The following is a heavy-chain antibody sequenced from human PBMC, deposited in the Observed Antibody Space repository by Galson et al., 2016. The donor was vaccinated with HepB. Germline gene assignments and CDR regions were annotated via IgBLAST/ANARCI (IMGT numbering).Heavy chain of an antibody. J-gene: IGHJ6*02. CDR1: GFSFSNFG. CDR3: AKDSYYDILTGPTYYYYGMDV. CDR2: ISYDGSNK. Sequence: SLRLSCAASGFSFSNFGMHWVRQAPGKGLEWVAIISYDGSNKYYADSVKGRFIISRANSKNTLYLQMNSLRAEDTAVYYCAKDSYYDILTGPTYYYYGMDVWGQGTTVTVSS. V-gene: IGHV3-30*18. D-gene: IGHD3-9*01.